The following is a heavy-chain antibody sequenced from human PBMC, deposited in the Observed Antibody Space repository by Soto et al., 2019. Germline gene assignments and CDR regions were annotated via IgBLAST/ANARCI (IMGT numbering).Heavy chain of an antibody. CDR3: AKQQLAGGFTWFDP. Sequence: PGGSLRLSCAASGFTFSSYGMHWVRQAPGRGLEWVAVIWYDGSNKYYADSVKGRFTISRDNSKNTLYLQMNSLRAEDTAVYYCAKQQLAGGFTWFDPWGQGTLVTVSS. J-gene: IGHJ5*02. D-gene: IGHD6-13*01. CDR2: IWYDGSNK. V-gene: IGHV3-33*06. CDR1: GFTFSSYG.